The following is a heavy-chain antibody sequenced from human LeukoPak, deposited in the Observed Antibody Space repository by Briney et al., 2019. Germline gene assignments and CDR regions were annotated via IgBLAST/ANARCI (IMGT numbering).Heavy chain of an antibody. D-gene: IGHD2-21*02. V-gene: IGHV4-59*01. CDR1: GGSIINYY. CDR3: ASEVVTSIEYFQH. J-gene: IGHJ1*01. Sequence: SETLSLTCTVSGGSIINYYWSWIRQPPGKGLEWIGYIYSSGSTNYNPSLKSRVTISVDTSKNQFSLKLRSVTAADTAVYYCASEVVTSIEYFQHWGQGTLVTVSS. CDR2: IYSSGST.